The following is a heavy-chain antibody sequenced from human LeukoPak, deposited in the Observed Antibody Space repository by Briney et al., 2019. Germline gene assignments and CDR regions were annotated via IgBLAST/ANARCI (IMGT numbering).Heavy chain of an antibody. CDR3: AKDIGGSGSF. V-gene: IGHV3-9*01. Sequence: GGSLRLSCAASGFTFSNAWMSWVRQAPGKGLEWVSSISWNSARVGYADSVKGRFTISRDNTKNSLYLQMDSLRAEDTAFYYCAKDIGGSGSFWGQGTLVTVSS. CDR1: GFTFSNAW. J-gene: IGHJ4*02. CDR2: ISWNSARV. D-gene: IGHD3-10*01.